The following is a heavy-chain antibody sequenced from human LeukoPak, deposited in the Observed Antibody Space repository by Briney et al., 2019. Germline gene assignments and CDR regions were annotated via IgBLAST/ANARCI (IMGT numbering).Heavy chain of an antibody. J-gene: IGHJ5*02. D-gene: IGHD2-2*01. CDR3: ARAASIVVVPAALMYNWFDP. Sequence: SVKVSCKTSGGTFSSYAISWVRQAPGQGLEWMGGIIPIFGTANYAQKFQGRVTITADESMSTAYMELSSLRSEDTAVYYCARAASIVVVPAALMYNWFDPWGQGTLVTVSS. CDR1: GGTFSSYA. CDR2: IIPIFGTA. V-gene: IGHV1-69*13.